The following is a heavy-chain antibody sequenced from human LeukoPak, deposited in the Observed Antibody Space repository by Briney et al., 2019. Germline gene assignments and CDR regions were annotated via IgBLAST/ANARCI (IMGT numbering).Heavy chain of an antibody. D-gene: IGHD3-3*01. V-gene: IGHV3-21*04. CDR3: AKIWSGYLIRNYYFDY. CDR1: GFTFSHYS. J-gene: IGHJ4*02. Sequence: GGSLRLSCVASGFTFSHYSMNWVRQAPGKGLEWVSSIRFTGSYIYYADSVKGRFTISRDNSKNALYLQMNSLRAEDTAVYYCAKIWSGYLIRNYYFDYWGQGTLVTVSS. CDR2: IRFTGSYI.